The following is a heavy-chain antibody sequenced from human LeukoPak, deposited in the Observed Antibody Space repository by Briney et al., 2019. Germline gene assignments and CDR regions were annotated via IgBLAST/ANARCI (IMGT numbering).Heavy chain of an antibody. CDR2: IYSGGST. Sequence: GGSLRLSCAASGFTLSSNYMSWVRHAPGKGLEWVSVIYSGGSTYYADSVKGRFTISRDNSKNTLYLQMNSLRAEDTAVYYCAREIYGDYFDYWGQGTLVTVSS. J-gene: IGHJ4*02. CDR1: GFTLSSNY. V-gene: IGHV3-53*01. D-gene: IGHD4-17*01. CDR3: AREIYGDYFDY.